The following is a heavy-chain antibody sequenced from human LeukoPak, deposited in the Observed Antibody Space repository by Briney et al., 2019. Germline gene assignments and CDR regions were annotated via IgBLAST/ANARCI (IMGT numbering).Heavy chain of an antibody. CDR3: AKFIVATIFGGVDY. V-gene: IGHV3-23*01. J-gene: IGHJ4*02. CDR2: ISGSGGST. Sequence: GGSLRLSCAASGFTFSSYAMSWVRQAPGKGLEWVSAISGSGGSTYYADSVKGRFTISRDNSKNTLYLQMNSLRAEDTAVYYCAKFIVATIFGGVDYWGQGTLVTVSS. CDR1: GFTFSSYA. D-gene: IGHD5-12*01.